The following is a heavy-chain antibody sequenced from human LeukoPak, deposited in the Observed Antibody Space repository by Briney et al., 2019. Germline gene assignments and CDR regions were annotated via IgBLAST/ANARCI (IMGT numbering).Heavy chain of an antibody. V-gene: IGHV3-23*01. CDR2: ISGSGGST. D-gene: IGHD5-18*01. Sequence: GGSLRLSCAASGFTFSSYAMSWVRQAPGKGLEWVSAISGSGGSTYYADSVKGRFTISRDNSKNKLYLQMNSLRAEDTAIYYCAKDPLGYSYGSYYFDYWGQGTLVTVSS. CDR1: GFTFSSYA. CDR3: AKDPLGYSYGSYYFDY. J-gene: IGHJ4*02.